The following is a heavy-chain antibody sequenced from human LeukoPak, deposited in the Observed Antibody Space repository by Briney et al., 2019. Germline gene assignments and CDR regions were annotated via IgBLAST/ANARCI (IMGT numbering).Heavy chain of an antibody. J-gene: IGHJ4*02. V-gene: IGHV3-30*04. CDR1: GFTFSSYA. CDR2: ISYDGSNK. Sequence: GGSLRLSCAASGFTFSSYAMHWVRQAPGKGLEWVAVISYDGSNKYYADSVKGRFTISRDNSKNTLYLQMNSLRAEDTAVYYCARDLGTHCSSTSCPRRAFDYWGQGTLVTVSS. CDR3: ARDLGTHCSSTSCPRRAFDY. D-gene: IGHD2-2*01.